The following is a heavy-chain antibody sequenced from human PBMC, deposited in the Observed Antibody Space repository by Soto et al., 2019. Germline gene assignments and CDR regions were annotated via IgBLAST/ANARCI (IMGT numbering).Heavy chain of an antibody. J-gene: IGHJ4*02. CDR3: ARGLNWNYSPLGY. CDR1: GGSFSGYY. CDR2: INHSGST. D-gene: IGHD1-7*01. V-gene: IGHV4-34*01. Sequence: QVQLQQWGAGLLKPSETLSLTCAVYGGSFSGYYWSWIRQPPGKGLEWIGEINHSGSTNYNPSHKSRVTISVDTSKNQFSLKLSSVTAADTAVYYCARGLNWNYSPLGYWGQGTLVTVSS.